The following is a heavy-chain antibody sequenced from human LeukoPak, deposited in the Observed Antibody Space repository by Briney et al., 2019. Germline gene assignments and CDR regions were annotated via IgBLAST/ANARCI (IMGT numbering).Heavy chain of an antibody. Sequence: SETLSLTCTVSGASITIYYWTWIRQPPGKGLEWIGDIYYSGNTNYNPSLKSRVTISLDTSKKQFSLKLSSVTSADTAVYYCARGGSSGYFSPLLDYWGQGTLVTVSS. D-gene: IGHD3-22*01. V-gene: IGHV4-59*01. CDR2: IYYSGNT. CDR3: ARGGSSGYFSPLLDY. J-gene: IGHJ4*02. CDR1: GASITIYY.